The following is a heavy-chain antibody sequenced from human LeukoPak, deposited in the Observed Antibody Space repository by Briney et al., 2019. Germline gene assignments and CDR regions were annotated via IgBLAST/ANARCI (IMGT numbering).Heavy chain of an antibody. J-gene: IGHJ4*02. CDR2: ISHSGST. CDR1: GGPFSGYY. CDR3: ARDLADSSGWYGDY. D-gene: IGHD6-19*01. Sequence: SETLSLTCAVYGGPFSGYYWSWIRQPPGKGLEWIGEISHSGSTNYNPSLKSRVAISVDTSKNQFSLKLTSVTAADTAVYYCARDLADSSGWYGDYWGQGTLVTVSS. V-gene: IGHV4-34*01.